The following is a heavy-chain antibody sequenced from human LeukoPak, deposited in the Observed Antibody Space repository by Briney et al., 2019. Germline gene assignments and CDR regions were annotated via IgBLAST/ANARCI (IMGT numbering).Heavy chain of an antibody. Sequence: SETLSLTCAVYGGSFSGYYWSWIRQPPGKGLEWIGEINHSGSTNYNPSLKSRVTISVDTSKNQFSLKLSSVTAADTAVYYCARGRVLLRYCSSTSCYGGYYFDYWGQGTLVTVSS. V-gene: IGHV4-34*01. CDR1: GGSFSGYY. D-gene: IGHD2-2*01. J-gene: IGHJ4*02. CDR2: INHSGST. CDR3: ARGRVLLRYCSSTSCYGGYYFDY.